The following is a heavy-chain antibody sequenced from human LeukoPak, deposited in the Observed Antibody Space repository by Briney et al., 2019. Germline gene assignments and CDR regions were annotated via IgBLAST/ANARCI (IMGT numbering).Heavy chain of an antibody. CDR3: AREWATLLRYFDY. D-gene: IGHD1-26*01. J-gene: IGHJ4*02. Sequence: PGGSLRLSCAASGFTFSAYWMHWVRQVPGKGLVWVSRINNDGTATFFADSVKGRFTISRDNAKNTLYLQMDSLRAEDTAMYYCAREWATLLRYFDYWGQGTLVTVSS. V-gene: IGHV3-74*01. CDR1: GFTFSAYW. CDR2: INNDGTAT.